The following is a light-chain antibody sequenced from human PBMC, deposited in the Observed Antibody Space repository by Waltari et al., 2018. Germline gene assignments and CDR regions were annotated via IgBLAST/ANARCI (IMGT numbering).Light chain of an antibody. CDR1: SPNIGAGYD. J-gene: IGLJ1*01. V-gene: IGLV1-40*01. CDR2: GNT. Sequence: QSVLTQPPAVSGAPGQTVTMSCTVSSPNIGAGYDVHWYQQLPVTAPKLLIHGNTNRPSGVPDRFSGSKSGTSASLAITGLQAEDEADYYCQSYDGSLSGSKVFGTGTKVTVL. CDR3: QSYDGSLSGSKV.